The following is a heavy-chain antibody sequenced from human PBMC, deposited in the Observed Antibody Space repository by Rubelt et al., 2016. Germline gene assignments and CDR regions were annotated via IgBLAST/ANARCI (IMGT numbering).Heavy chain of an antibody. CDR3: ASDSSSWYGTEVYYFDY. D-gene: IGHD6-13*01. V-gene: IGHV1-69*01. CDR2: IIPIFGTA. CDR1: GGTFSSYA. Sequence: GGTFSSYAISWVRQAPGQGLEWMGGIIPIFGTANYAQKFQGRVTITADESTSTAYMELSSLRSDDTAVYYCASDSSSWYGTEVYYFDYWGQGTLVTVSS. J-gene: IGHJ4*02.